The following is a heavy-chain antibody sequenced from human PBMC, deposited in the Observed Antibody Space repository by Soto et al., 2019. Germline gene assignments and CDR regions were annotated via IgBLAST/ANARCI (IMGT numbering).Heavy chain of an antibody. D-gene: IGHD2-21*01. Sequence: EVQLLDSGGGLVQPGGSLRLSCAASGFIFSTYAMNWVRQAPGKGLVWVSIISGSSGSTYYADSVKGRFIISRDNSKSMLYLQMNSLRAEDTGMCYCAKVPLRPYYFDYWGPGTPVTVSS. CDR3: AKVPLRPYYFDY. V-gene: IGHV3-23*01. CDR1: GFIFSTYA. CDR2: ISGSSGST. J-gene: IGHJ4*02.